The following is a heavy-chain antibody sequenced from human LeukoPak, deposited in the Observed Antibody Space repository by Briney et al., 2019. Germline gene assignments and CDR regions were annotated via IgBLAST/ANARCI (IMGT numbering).Heavy chain of an antibody. CDR3: AKIPMITFGGVIYYFDY. D-gene: IGHD3-16*02. Sequence: PPGGSLRLSCAASGFTFSSYAMSWVRQAPGKGLEWVSAISGSGGSTYYADSVKGRFTISRDNSKNTLYLQMNSPRAEDTAVYYCAKIPMITFGGVIYYFDYWGQGTLVTVSS. V-gene: IGHV3-23*01. CDR1: GFTFSSYA. J-gene: IGHJ4*02. CDR2: ISGSGGST.